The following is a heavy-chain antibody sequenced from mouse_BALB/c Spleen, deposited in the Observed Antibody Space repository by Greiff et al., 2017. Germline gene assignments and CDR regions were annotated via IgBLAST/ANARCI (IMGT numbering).Heavy chain of an antibody. V-gene: IGHV1S135*01. CDR2: IDPYNGGT. CDR3: ARVGGNDDAMDY. CDR1: GYSFTGYT. Sequence: EVQLQQSGPELGKPGASVKISCKASGYSFTGYTMYWVKQSHRKSLEWIGYIDPYNGGTSYNQKSKGKATLAVDKSSSTAYMHLNSLASEDSAIYDCARVGGNDDAMDYWGQGTSVTVSS. D-gene: IGHD2-2*01. J-gene: IGHJ4*01.